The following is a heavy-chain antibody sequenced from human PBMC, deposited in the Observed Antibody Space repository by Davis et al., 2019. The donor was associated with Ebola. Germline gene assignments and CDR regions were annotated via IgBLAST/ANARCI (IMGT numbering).Heavy chain of an antibody. D-gene: IGHD3-3*01. V-gene: IGHV3-21*01. CDR2: ISSSSSYI. J-gene: IGHJ4*02. CDR3: AKDYDFWSGYPQGAGGY. Sequence: GGSLRLSCAVSGFSVSHNYMNWVRQAPGKGLEWVSSISSSSSYIYYADSVKGRFTISRDNAKNSLYLQMNSLRAEDTAVYYCAKDYDFWSGYPQGAGGYWGQGTLVTVSS. CDR1: GFSVSHNY.